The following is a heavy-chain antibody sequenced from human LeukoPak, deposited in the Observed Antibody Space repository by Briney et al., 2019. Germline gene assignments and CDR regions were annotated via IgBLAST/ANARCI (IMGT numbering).Heavy chain of an antibody. CDR2: IYHSGST. D-gene: IGHD5-18*01. V-gene: IGHV4-38-2*02. CDR1: GYSISSGYY. Sequence: PSETLSLTCTVSGYSISSGYYWGWIRQPPGKGLEWIGSIYHSGSTYYNPSLKSRVTISVDTSKNQFSLKLSSVTAADTAVYYCARGNVDTAMVFDDYYYYYMDVWGKGTTVTVSS. J-gene: IGHJ6*03. CDR3: ARGNVDTAMVFDDYYYYYMDV.